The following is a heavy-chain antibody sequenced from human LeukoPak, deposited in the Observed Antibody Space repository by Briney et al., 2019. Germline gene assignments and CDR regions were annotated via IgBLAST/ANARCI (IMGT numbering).Heavy chain of an antibody. Sequence: SETLSLTCTVSGGSVNSGSYHWSWIRQPPGKGLEWIGYIYYSGSTNYNPSLKSRVTISVDTSKNQFSLKLSSVTAADTAVYYCARVSVATKTWDYWGQGTLVTVSS. CDR3: ARVSVATKTWDY. J-gene: IGHJ4*02. D-gene: IGHD6-19*01. CDR2: IYYSGST. V-gene: IGHV4-61*01. CDR1: GGSVNSGSYH.